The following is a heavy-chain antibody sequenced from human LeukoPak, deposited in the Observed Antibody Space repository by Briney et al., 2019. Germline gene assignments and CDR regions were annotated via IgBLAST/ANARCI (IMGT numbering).Heavy chain of an antibody. V-gene: IGHV3-23*01. CDR2: ISGSGGST. CDR1: GFTFSSYA. D-gene: IGHD6-19*01. Sequence: GGSLRLSCAASGFTFSSYAMSWVRQAPGEGLEWVSTISGSGGSTYYADSVKGRFTISRDNSKNTLYLQMNSLRAEDTAVYYCAKGLFETDSSGDPYYYYGMDVWGQGTPVTVSS. J-gene: IGHJ6*02. CDR3: AKGLFETDSSGDPYYYYGMDV.